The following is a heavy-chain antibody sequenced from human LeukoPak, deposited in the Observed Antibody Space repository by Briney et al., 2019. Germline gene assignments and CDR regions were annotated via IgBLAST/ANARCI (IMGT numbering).Heavy chain of an antibody. V-gene: IGHV3-7*01. CDR2: INLDGRQR. D-gene: IGHD3-3*01. CDR1: GFTFSNYW. CDR3: ARDTDDFQGLDI. Sequence: PGGSLRLSCVVSGFTFSNYWMSWVRQAPGKGLEWVANINLDGRQRFYVESVKGRFTISRASTENSLYLQMNSLRVEDTAVYYCARDTDDFQGLDIWGQGTVVTVSS. J-gene: IGHJ3*02.